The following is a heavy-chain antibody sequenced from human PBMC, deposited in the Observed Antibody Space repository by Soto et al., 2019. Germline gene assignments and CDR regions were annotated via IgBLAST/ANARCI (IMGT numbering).Heavy chain of an antibody. J-gene: IGHJ4*02. Sequence: EVQLLESGGGLVQPGGSLRLSCAASGFTFSSYAMSWVRQAPGKGLEWVSAISGSGGSTYYADSVKGRFTISRDNAKNSLYLQMNSLRAEDTAVYYCARKYYDFWSGYDRAYYFDYWGQGTLVTVSS. D-gene: IGHD3-3*01. V-gene: IGHV3-23*01. CDR2: ISGSGGST. CDR1: GFTFSSYA. CDR3: ARKYYDFWSGYDRAYYFDY.